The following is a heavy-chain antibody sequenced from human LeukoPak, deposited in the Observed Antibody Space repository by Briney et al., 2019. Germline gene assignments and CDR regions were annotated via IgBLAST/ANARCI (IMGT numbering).Heavy chain of an antibody. V-gene: IGHV4-39*01. Sequence: SETLSLTCTVSGDSISYTNYYWGWIRQPPGKGREGVRRIYYSGRIYKKPSLKSRVTISGDTSKNQYSLKLTSLSAADTAVYYCAIFPADDSSGYYYVDYWGQGTLVTVSS. CDR2: IYYSGRI. CDR3: AIFPADDSSGYYYVDY. CDR1: GDSISYTNYY. D-gene: IGHD6-19*01. J-gene: IGHJ4*02.